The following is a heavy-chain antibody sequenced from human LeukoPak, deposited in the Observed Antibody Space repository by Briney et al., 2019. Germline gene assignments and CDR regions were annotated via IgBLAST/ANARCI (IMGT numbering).Heavy chain of an antibody. Sequence: GGSLRLSCVASGFTFDDYGMSWVRQAPGKGLEWVSGINWNGASIGYADSVKGRFTISRDNAKNSLYLQMNSLRAEDTAVFYCARDSPGGLGFDYWGQGILVTVSS. D-gene: IGHD3-16*01. CDR2: INWNGASI. V-gene: IGHV3-20*04. CDR3: ARDSPGGLGFDY. J-gene: IGHJ4*02. CDR1: GFTFDDYG.